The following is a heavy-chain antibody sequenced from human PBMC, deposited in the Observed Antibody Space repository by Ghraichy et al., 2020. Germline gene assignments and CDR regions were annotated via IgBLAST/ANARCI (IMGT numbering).Heavy chain of an antibody. D-gene: IGHD3-9*01. CDR1: GFTFSSDA. V-gene: IGHV3-23*01. CDR3: AKDDYDILTGEINWFDP. Sequence: GGSLRLSCAASGFTFSSDAMSWVRQAPGKGLEWVSAISGSGGSTYYADSVKGRFTISRDNSKNTLYLQMNSLRAEDTAVYYCAKDDYDILTGEINWFDPWGQGTLVTVSS. CDR2: ISGSGGST. J-gene: IGHJ5*02.